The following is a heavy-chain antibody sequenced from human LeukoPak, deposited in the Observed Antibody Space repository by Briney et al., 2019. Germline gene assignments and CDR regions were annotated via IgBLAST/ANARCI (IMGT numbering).Heavy chain of an antibody. CDR2: ISGSGGST. J-gene: IGHJ4*02. CDR1: GFTFTSYA. CDR3: AKVPVAYYFDN. V-gene: IGHV3-23*01. Sequence: PEGSLRLSCAASGFTFTSYAMSWVRQAPGKGLEWVSTISGSGGSTNYADSVKGRFTISRDNFKDTLYLQMNSLRAEDTAVYYCAKVPVAYYFDNWGQGTLVTVSS. D-gene: IGHD6-19*01.